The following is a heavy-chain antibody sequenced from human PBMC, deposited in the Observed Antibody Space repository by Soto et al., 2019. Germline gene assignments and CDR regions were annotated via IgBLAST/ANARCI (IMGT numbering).Heavy chain of an antibody. CDR3: AKARNTGTTPDY. J-gene: IGHJ4*02. Sequence: EVQLLESGGGLVQPGGSLRLSCAASGFTFSTFAMNWVRQAPGKGLEWVSGISGSGSNTYYADSVKGRFTISRDNSKNTLYLQMNSQRAEDTAVYYCAKARNTGTTPDYWGQGTLVTVSS. D-gene: IGHD4-17*01. V-gene: IGHV3-23*01. CDR2: ISGSGSNT. CDR1: GFTFSTFA.